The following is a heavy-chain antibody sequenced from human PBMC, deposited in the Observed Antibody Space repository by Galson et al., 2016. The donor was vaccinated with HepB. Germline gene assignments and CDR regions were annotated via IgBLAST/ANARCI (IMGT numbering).Heavy chain of an antibody. CDR2: IDSSGRST. V-gene: IGHV3-23*01. Sequence: SLRLSCAASGFTFSSYAMTWVRQAPGKGLEWVSAIDSSGRSTYYTDSVTGRFTISRDNSKNTLYLQMSSLRYEDTAVYYCAKAATPVFYYHGMDVWGQGTPVTVSS. CDR3: AKAATPVFYYHGMDV. CDR1: GFTFSSYA. J-gene: IGHJ6*02.